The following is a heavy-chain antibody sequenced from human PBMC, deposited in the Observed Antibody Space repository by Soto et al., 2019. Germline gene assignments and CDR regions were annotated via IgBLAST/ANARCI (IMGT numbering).Heavy chain of an antibody. D-gene: IGHD3-3*01. CDR3: VRGGSDFWSGYLNLGAFDI. CDR2: VSSTSGTT. Sequence: GSLRLSCAASGFTLSSYAMSWVRQAPGKGLEWVTTVSSTSGTTYYADSVKGRFTISRDNAKNSLYLQMNSLRAEDTAVYYCVRGGSDFWSGYLNLGAFDIWGQGTMVTVSS. V-gene: IGHV3-23*01. CDR1: GFTLSSYA. J-gene: IGHJ3*02.